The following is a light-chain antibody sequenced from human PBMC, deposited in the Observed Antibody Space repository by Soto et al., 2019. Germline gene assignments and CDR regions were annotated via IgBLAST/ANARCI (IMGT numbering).Light chain of an antibody. V-gene: IGKV1-5*03. CDR2: KAS. CDR3: QQSYSSPTWT. CDR1: QTISSW. Sequence: DIQMTQSPSTLSGSLGDRVTITFRASQTISSWLAWYQQKPGKAPNLLIYKASTLQSGVPSRFSGSGSGTDFTLTISSLHPEDFATYYCQQSYSSPTWTFGQGTKVDIK. J-gene: IGKJ1*01.